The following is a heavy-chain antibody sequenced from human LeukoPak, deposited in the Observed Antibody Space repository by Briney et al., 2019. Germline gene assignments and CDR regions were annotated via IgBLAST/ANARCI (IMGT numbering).Heavy chain of an antibody. Sequence: ASVRVSCKASGYTFTSYDIDWVRQATGQGLEWMGWMNPNSGNTGYAQKFQGRVSMTRNTSISTAYMELSRLRSDDTAVYYCARVKGWYYYDSSGLYDAFDIWGQGTMVTVSS. CDR1: GYTFTSYD. D-gene: IGHD3-22*01. V-gene: IGHV1-8*01. J-gene: IGHJ3*02. CDR3: ARVKGWYYYDSSGLYDAFDI. CDR2: MNPNSGNT.